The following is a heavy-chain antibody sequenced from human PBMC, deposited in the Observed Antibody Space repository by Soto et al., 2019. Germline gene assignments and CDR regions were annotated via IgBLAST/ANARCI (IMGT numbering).Heavy chain of an antibody. CDR3: ANDLVYMGMVFHI. D-gene: IGHD3-10*01. Sequence: QEQLVESGGGVVQPGRSLRLSCVVSGFTFSTYGMHWVRQAPGKGLEWVAVVSFDGSKKYTTDSVKGRFAIPRDNSKNTLNLQMNNLRPNDTAVYYFANDLVYMGMVFHIWGQGTLVTVSS. CDR1: GFTFSTYG. CDR2: VSFDGSKK. J-gene: IGHJ4*02. V-gene: IGHV3-30*18.